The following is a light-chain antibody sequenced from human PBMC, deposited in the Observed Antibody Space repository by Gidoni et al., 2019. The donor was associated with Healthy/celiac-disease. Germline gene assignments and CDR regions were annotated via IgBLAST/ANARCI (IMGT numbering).Light chain of an antibody. CDR2: DAS. CDR3: QQYAGSPIT. V-gene: IGKV3D-20*01. Sequence: EIVLTQSPATLSLSPGDRATLSCGASQSVSSGYLAWYQQKPGLAPRLLIYDASTRATGIPDRFSGSGSGTDFTLTISRLEPEDFAVYYCQQYAGSPITFGQGTRLEIK. CDR1: QSVSSGY. J-gene: IGKJ5*01.